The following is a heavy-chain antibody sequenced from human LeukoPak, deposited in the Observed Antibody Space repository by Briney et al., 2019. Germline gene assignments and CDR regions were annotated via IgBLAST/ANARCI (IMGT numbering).Heavy chain of an antibody. CDR2: ISSSSSYT. CDR3: ARETVLLWFGGVGVAFGI. J-gene: IGHJ3*02. Sequence: GGSLGLSCAASGFTFSDYYMSWIRQAPGKGMEWVSYISSSSSYTNYADSVKGRLTISRDNSKNTLYLQMNSLRVEDMAVYYCARETVLLWFGGVGVAFGIWGQGTMVTVSS. D-gene: IGHD3-10*01. V-gene: IGHV3-11*06. CDR1: GFTFSDYY.